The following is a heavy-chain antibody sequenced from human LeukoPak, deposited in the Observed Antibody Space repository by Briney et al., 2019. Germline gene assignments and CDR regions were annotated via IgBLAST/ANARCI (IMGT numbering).Heavy chain of an antibody. CDR3: ARRGYSYGYAFDI. J-gene: IGHJ3*02. D-gene: IGHD5-18*01. CDR2: IYYSGST. V-gene: IGHV4-59*08. Sequence: SETLSLTCTVSGGSISGYYWSWIRQPPGKGLEWIGYIYYSGSTNYNPSLKSRVTISVDTSKNQFSLKLSSVTAADTAVYYCARRGYSYGYAFDIWGQGTMVTVSS. CDR1: GGSISGYY.